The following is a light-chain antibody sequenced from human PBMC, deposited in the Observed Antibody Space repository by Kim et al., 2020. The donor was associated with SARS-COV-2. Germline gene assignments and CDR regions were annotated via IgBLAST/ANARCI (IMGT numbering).Light chain of an antibody. CDR2: EAS. V-gene: IGKV1-5*03. Sequence: SISRWLAWYQQKPGKAPKLLTYEASILESGVPSRFSGSASGTEFTLTVSSLQPDDFATYYCQQYNGYHTFGQGTKLEI. J-gene: IGKJ2*01. CDR1: SISRW. CDR3: QQYNGYHT.